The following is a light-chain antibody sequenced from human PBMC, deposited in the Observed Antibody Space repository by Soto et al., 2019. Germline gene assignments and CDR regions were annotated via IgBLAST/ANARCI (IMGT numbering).Light chain of an antibody. CDR1: ERINTY. V-gene: IGKV1-12*01. CDR3: QQANSPPLT. Sequence: DIQMTQSPSSVSASVGDRVTITCRASERINTYLAWYQQQPGKAPKLLIDAASSLQSGVPSRFSGSGSGTEFTLTISYLQPEDFATCYCQQANSPPLTFGGGTKVEIK. CDR2: AAS. J-gene: IGKJ4*01.